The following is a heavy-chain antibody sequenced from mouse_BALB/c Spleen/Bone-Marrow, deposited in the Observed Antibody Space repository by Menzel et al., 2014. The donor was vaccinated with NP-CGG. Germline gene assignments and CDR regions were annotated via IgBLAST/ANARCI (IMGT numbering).Heavy chain of an antibody. CDR3: ARGDGYAMDH. J-gene: IGHJ4*01. CDR2: IDPENGNT. CDR1: GFNIKDYY. V-gene: IGHV14-1*02. Sequence: EVKLVESGAEIVRPGALVKLSCKASGFNIKDYYMQWVKQRPEQGLEWIGWIDPENGNTIYDPKFQGKASITADTSSNTAYLQLSSLTSEDTAVYYCARGDGYAMDHWGQGTSVTVSS.